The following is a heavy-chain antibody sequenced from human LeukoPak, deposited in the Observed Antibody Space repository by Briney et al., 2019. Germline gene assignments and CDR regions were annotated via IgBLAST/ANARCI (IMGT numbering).Heavy chain of an antibody. J-gene: IGHJ3*02. D-gene: IGHD1-26*01. CDR1: RFTFSSYA. CDR2: ISYDGSNK. V-gene: IGHV3-30-3*01. CDR3: ARAEGGGAFDI. Sequence: GRSLRLSCAASRFTFSSYAMHWVRQAPGKGLEWVAVISYDGSNKYYADSVKGRFTISRDNSKNTLYLQMNSLRAEDTAVYYCARAEGGGAFDIWGQGTMVTVSS.